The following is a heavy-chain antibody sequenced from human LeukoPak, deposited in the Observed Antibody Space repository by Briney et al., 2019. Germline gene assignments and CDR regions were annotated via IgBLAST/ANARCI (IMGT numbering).Heavy chain of an antibody. CDR1: GYTFTSYY. V-gene: IGHV1-46*01. D-gene: IGHD3-16*01. CDR2: INPSGGST. CDR3: ASGAWVGYDYVWGHDSYYGMDV. J-gene: IGHJ6*04. Sequence: ASVKVSCEASGYTFTSYYMHWVRQAPGQGLEWMGIINPSGGSTSYAQKFQGRVTMTRDTSTSTVYMELSSLRSEDTAVYYCASGAWVGYDYVWGHDSYYGMDVWGKGTTVTVSS.